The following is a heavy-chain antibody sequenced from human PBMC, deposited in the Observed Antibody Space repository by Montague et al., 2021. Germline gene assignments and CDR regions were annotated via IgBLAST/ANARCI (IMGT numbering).Heavy chain of an antibody. CDR3: ARQEYGLDV. CDR2: TSGRSTYT. Sequence: SLRLSCAGSGFTFDSYGMNWVRQAPGKGLEWVSSTSGRSTYTYYGDSMKGRVIISRDNAKNSLYLQMNSLRVEDTAIYYCARQEYGLDVWGQGTTVTVSS. J-gene: IGHJ6*02. V-gene: IGHV3-21*01. CDR1: GFTFDSYG.